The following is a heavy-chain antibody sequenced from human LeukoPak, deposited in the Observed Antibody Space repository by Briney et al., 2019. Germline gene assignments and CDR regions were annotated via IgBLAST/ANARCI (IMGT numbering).Heavy chain of an antibody. Sequence: PGGSLRPSCAASGFTFTHYAMNWVRQAPGKGLEWLSYITYDSDAIYYADSVKGRFTVSRDNAKNSIYVQMNNLRAEDTAVYYCVRDRAAPDSWGQGTLVTVSS. V-gene: IGHV3-48*04. CDR2: ITYDSDAI. CDR1: GFTFTHYA. D-gene: IGHD3-10*01. J-gene: IGHJ4*02. CDR3: VRDRAAPDS.